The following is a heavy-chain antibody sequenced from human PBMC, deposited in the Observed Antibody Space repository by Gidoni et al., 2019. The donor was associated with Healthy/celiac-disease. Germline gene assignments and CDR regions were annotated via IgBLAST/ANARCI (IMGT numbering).Heavy chain of an antibody. V-gene: IGHV3-21*01. CDR3: ARDDRYSGSVFQH. J-gene: IGHJ1*01. CDR1: GFTFSSYS. Sequence: EVQLVESGGGLVKPGGSLRLSCAASGFTFSSYSLNWVRQAPGKGLEWVSSISSSSSYIYYADSEKGRFTISRDNAKNSLYLQMNSLRAEDTAVYYCARDDRYSGSVFQHWGQGTLVTVSS. D-gene: IGHD5-12*01. CDR2: ISSSSSYI.